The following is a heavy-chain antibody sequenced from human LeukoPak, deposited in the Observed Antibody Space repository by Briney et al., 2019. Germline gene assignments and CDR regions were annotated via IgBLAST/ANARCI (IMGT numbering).Heavy chain of an antibody. CDR2: ISSSSSYI. V-gene: IGHV3-21*01. CDR3: ARERFGQFLPFDY. J-gene: IGHJ4*02. D-gene: IGHD3-10*01. CDR1: GFTFSSYR. Sequence: GGSLRLSCAASGFTFSSYRMNWVRQAPGKGLEWVSSISSSSSYIYYADSVKGRFTISRDNAKNSLYLQMNSLRAEDTAVYYCARERFGQFLPFDYWGQGTLVTVSS.